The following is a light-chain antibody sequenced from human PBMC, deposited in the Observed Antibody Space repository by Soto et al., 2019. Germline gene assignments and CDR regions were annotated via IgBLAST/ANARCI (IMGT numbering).Light chain of an antibody. CDR1: QSVSGN. J-gene: IGKJ5*01. CDR2: GAS. Sequence: EIVMTQSPATLSVFPGERATLSCRASQSVSGNLAWYQQKPGQAPRLLIYGASTRATGIPARFSGSGSGTEFTLTISSLQSEDFAVYYCQQYNDWPPLTFGQGTRLEIK. V-gene: IGKV3-15*01. CDR3: QQYNDWPPLT.